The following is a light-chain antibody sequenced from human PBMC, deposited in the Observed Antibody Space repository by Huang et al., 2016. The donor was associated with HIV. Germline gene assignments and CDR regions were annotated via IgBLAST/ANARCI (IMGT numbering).Light chain of an antibody. CDR2: KAS. Sequence: DIQMTQSPSTLSASVGDRVTITCRASQSISSWLAWYQQKQGKAPKLLIYKASSLEMGVPSRFSGSGSGTEFTLTISSLQPDDYATYYCQQYNSYWTFGQGTKVEIK. CDR3: QQYNSYWT. J-gene: IGKJ1*01. CDR1: QSISSW. V-gene: IGKV1-5*03.